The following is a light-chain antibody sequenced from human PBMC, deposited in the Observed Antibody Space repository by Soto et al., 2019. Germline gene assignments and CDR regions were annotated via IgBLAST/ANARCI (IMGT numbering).Light chain of an antibody. CDR2: WAS. J-gene: IGKJ5*01. V-gene: IGKV4-1*01. Sequence: DIVMTQSPDSLAVSLGERATINCKSSQSVLYSSDNNNYLAWYQQKPGQPPNLLIYWASTRESGVPDRFSGSGSGTDFTLTISSLLAEDVAVYYCQQYYTTPITFGQGTRLEIK. CDR1: QSVLYSSDNNNY. CDR3: QQYYTTPIT.